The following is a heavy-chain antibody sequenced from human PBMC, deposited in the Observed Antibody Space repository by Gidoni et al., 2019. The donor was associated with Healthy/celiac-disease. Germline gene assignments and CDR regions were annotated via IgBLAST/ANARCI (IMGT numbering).Heavy chain of an antibody. CDR1: GLTFTSSG. D-gene: IGHD2-2*01. V-gene: IGHV3-30*18. CDR2: ISYDGSNK. J-gene: IGHJ6*03. CDR3: AKDAVPAAVYYYYYMDV. Sequence: QVQLVVPGGRVVQPGRSLRLSCAAAGLTFTSSGMHWGRQAPGKGLEWVAVISYDGSNKYYADSVKGRFTISRDNSKNTLYLQMNSLRAEDTAVYYCAKDAVPAAVYYYYYMDVWGKGTTVTVSS.